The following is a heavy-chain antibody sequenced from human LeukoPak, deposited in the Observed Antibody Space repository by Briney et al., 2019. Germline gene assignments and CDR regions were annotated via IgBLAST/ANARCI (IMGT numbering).Heavy chain of an antibody. CDR1: GGSFSGYY. J-gene: IGHJ5*02. CDR3: ARGNAGLFDP. V-gene: IGHV4-30-4*08. CDR2: IYYSGST. D-gene: IGHD3-10*01. Sequence: SETLSLTCAVSGGSFSGYYWSWIRQPPGKGLEWIGYIYYSGSTYYNPSLKSRVTISVDTSKNQFSLKLSSVTAADTAVYYCARGNAGLFDPWGQGTLVTVSS.